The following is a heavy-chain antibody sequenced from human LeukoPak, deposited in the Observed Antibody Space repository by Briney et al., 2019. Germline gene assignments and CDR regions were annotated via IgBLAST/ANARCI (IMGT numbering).Heavy chain of an antibody. CDR2: ISGSGGST. CDR3: AKVKMGGNHYFDY. Sequence: GGSLRLSCAASGFTFSNYAMSWVRQAPGKGLEWVSAISGSGGSTYYANSVKGRFTFSRDNSKNTLYLQMNSLRAEDTAVYYCAKVKMGGNHYFDYWGQGTLVTVSS. J-gene: IGHJ4*02. D-gene: IGHD1-14*01. CDR1: GFTFSNYA. V-gene: IGHV3-23*01.